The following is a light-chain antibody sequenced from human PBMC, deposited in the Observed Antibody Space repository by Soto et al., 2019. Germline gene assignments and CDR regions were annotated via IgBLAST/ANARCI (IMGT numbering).Light chain of an antibody. J-gene: IGKJ1*01. CDR1: RSLSSNS. V-gene: IGKV3-20*01. Sequence: EIVLTQFPDTLSLSPGERATLSCRASRSLSSNSLAWYQQKRGQAPRLLIHGASSRATGIPDRFSGSGSGTDFTLTISRLEPEDFAVYYCQQYGGSPRTFGQGTKVDIK. CDR3: QQYGGSPRT. CDR2: GAS.